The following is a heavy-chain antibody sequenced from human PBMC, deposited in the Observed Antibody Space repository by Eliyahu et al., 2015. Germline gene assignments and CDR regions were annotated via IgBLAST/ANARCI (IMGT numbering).Heavy chain of an antibody. V-gene: IGHV3-23*01. CDR3: AKHKALTAGSFDH. J-gene: IGHJ4*02. CDR1: GFTFNNYA. Sequence: EVQLLESGGGLVQPGGSLXXSCAASGFTFNNYAMSWVRQAPGKGLEWVSSISGSGDSTYYADSVKGRFTISRDNSKNFLYLQMDSLRAEDTALYYCAKHKALTAGSFDHWGQGTLVTVSS. CDR2: ISGSGDST.